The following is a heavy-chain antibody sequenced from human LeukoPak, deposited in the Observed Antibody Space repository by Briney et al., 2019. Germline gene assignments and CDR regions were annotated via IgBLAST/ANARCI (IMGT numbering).Heavy chain of an antibody. CDR3: AELGITMIGGV. J-gene: IGHJ6*04. CDR1: GFTFSSYE. CDR2: ISSSGSTI. D-gene: IGHD3-10*02. V-gene: IGHV3-48*03. Sequence: GGSLRLSCAASGFTFSSYEMNWVRQAPGRGLEWVSYISSSGSTIYYADSVKGRFTISRDDAKNSLYLQMNSLRAEDTAVYYCAELGITMIGGVWGKETTVSISS.